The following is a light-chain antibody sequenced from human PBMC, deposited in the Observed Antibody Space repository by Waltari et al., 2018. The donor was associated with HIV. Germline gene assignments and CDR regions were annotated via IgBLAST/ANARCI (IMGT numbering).Light chain of an antibody. J-gene: IGLJ2*01. Sequence: QSALTQPASLSGSPGQSITLTCSGTGPAIGLYALVPWYRQEPGKAPRLLIYGVSNRPSEIARRFSGSKARTTASLTISALQADDEGDYYCSAYTMSGSLVFGGGTKLTVL. CDR2: GVS. CDR1: GPAIGLYAL. CDR3: SAYTMSGSLV. V-gene: IGLV2-14*01.